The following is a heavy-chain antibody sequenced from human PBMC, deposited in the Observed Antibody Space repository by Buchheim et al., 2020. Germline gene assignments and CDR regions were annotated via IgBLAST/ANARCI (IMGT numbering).Heavy chain of an antibody. D-gene: IGHD3-9*01. J-gene: IGHJ4*02. CDR3: ARSYDILTGPFDY. V-gene: IGHV4-34*01. Sequence: QVQLQQWGAGLLKPSETLSLTCAVYGGSFSGYYWSWIRQPPGKGLEWNGEINHSGSTNYNPSLKSRVTISVDTSTNQFSLTLSSVTAADTAVYYGARSYDILTGPFDYWGQGTL. CDR2: INHSGST. CDR1: GGSFSGYY.